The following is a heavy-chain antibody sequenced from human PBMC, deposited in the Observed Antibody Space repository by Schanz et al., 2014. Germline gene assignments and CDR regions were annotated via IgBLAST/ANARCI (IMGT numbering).Heavy chain of an antibody. CDR2: IYYSGST. CDR1: GDSISSTSYY. Sequence: QLQMQESDPGLVKPSETLSLTCSVSGDSISSTSYYWGWIRQPPGKGLEWIGSIYYSGSTYYNASLRGRVPISVDTSKNHFSLKLNSVTAADSAVYYCARLWGGWRSPDYWGQGTLVTVSS. V-gene: IGHV4-39*01. J-gene: IGHJ4*02. CDR3: ARLWGGWRSPDY. D-gene: IGHD6-19*01.